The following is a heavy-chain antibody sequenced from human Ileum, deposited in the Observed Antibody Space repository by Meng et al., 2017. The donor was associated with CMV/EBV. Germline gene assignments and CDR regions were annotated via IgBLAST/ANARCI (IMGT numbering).Heavy chain of an antibody. J-gene: IGHJ2*01. CDR3: ARAVAGWYFDL. CDR1: GGSISSGDYW. Sequence: VQLQESGPGLVNPCQPLSLPCTGSGGSISSGDYWWSWIRQPPGMGLEWIGYISYSGSTYYNPSLRSRVTVSVDTSNNQFSLDLRSGTAADTAVYYCARAVAGWYFDLWGRGTLVTVSS. V-gene: IGHV4-30-4*08. CDR2: ISYSGST. D-gene: IGHD3-10*01.